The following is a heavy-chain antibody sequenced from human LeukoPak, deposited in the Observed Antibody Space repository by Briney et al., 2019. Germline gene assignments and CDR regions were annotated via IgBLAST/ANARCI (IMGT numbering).Heavy chain of an antibody. CDR2: INSDGSST. Sequence: PGGSLRLSCAASGFTFSSYWMHWVRQAPGKGLVWVSRINSDGSSTEYADFVKGRFTISRDNAKNTLFLQMNSLRAEDMAVYYCTRGFSAGSGWSDDAFDIWGQGTMVTVSS. CDR1: GFTFSSYW. D-gene: IGHD6-19*01. CDR3: TRGFSAGSGWSDDAFDI. J-gene: IGHJ3*02. V-gene: IGHV3-74*03.